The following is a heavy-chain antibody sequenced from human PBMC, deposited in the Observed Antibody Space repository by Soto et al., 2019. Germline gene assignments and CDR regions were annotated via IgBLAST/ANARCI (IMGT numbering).Heavy chain of an antibody. D-gene: IGHD6-19*01. J-gene: IGHJ4*02. Sequence: SETLSLTCTVSGGSISSYYWSWIRQPPGKGLEWIGYIYYSGSTNYNPSLKSRVTISVDTSKNQFSLQLSSVTAADTAVYYCARGSGYSSGWFSLYYFDYWGQGTLVTVSS. CDR1: GGSISSYY. V-gene: IGHV4-59*01. CDR3: ARGSGYSSGWFSLYYFDY. CDR2: IYYSGST.